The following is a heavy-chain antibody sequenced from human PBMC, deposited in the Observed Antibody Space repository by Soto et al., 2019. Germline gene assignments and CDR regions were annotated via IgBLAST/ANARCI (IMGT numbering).Heavy chain of an antibody. CDR3: AGDGGGGYYFDSSGYLDY. D-gene: IGHD3-22*01. Sequence: QVQLQESGPGLVKPSQTLSLTCTVSGDSISSGGYCWSWIRQHPGKGLEWIGYISNSGNTYYNPSLKGRITISVDTSKNQFSLKLTSVTAADTAVYYCAGDGGGGYYFDSSGYLDYWGQGTLVTVSS. CDR1: GDSISSGGYC. V-gene: IGHV4-31*03. J-gene: IGHJ4*02. CDR2: ISNSGNT.